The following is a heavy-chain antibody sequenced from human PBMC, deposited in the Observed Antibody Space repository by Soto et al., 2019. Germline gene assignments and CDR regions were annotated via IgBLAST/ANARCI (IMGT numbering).Heavy chain of an antibody. D-gene: IGHD1-26*01. CDR2: ISYDGSNK. V-gene: IGHV3-30-3*01. J-gene: IGHJ4*02. CDR1: GFTFSSYA. Sequence: SVGSLRLSCAASGFTFSSYAMHWVRQAPGKGLEWVAVISYDGSNKYYADSVKGRFTISRDNSKNTLYLQMNSLRAEDTAVYYCARDSPATNFDYWGQGTLVTVSS. CDR3: ARDSPATNFDY.